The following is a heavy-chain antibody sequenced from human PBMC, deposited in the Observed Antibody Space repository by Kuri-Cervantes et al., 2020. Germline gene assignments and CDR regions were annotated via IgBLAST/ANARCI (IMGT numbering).Heavy chain of an antibody. D-gene: IGHD3-10*01. J-gene: IGHJ6*02. V-gene: IGHV3-20*04. CDR3: AKSSTEITMVRGVTDYGMDV. Sequence: GGSLRLSCAASGFTFDDYGMSWVRQAPGKGLEWVSGINWNGGSTGYADSVKGRFTISRDNSKNSLYLQMNSLRTEDTALYYCAKSSTEITMVRGVTDYGMDVWGQGTTVTVSS. CDR1: GFTFDDYG. CDR2: INWNGGST.